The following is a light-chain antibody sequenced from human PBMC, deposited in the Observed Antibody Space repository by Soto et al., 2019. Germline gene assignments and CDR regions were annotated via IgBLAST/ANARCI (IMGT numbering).Light chain of an antibody. CDR1: SSDVGSYNL. CDR3: CSYAGTGTYV. Sequence: QSVLTQPASVSGSPGQSITISCTGTSSDVGSYNLVSWYRQHPGKAPKLMIYEGSKRPSGVSNRFSGSKSGNTASLTISGLQAEEEADYYCCSYAGTGTYVFGTGTKVTVL. CDR2: EGS. J-gene: IGLJ1*01. V-gene: IGLV2-23*01.